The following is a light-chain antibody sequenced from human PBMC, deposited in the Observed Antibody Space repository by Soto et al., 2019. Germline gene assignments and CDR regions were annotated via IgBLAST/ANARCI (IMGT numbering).Light chain of an antibody. CDR2: QTS. Sequence: IGVTQSAATLSSFPGDRVTLSCRASQYMNTRLAWYQHRPGQAPRLLIYQTSIRAAGIPARFSGSGSGTDFTLTISRLEPEDFAVYYCQQYGSSSKTFGQGTKVDI. CDR3: QQYGSSSKT. V-gene: IGKV3-20*01. CDR1: QYMNTR. J-gene: IGKJ1*01.